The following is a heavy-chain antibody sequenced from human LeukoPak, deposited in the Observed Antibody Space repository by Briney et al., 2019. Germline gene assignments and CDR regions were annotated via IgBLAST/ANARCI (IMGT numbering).Heavy chain of an antibody. V-gene: IGHV3-66*01. CDR1: GFTVSSNY. J-gene: IGHJ6*02. CDR3: ARDLLPKNGMDV. D-gene: IGHD3-22*01. Sequence: GRSLRLSCAASGFTVSSNYMSWVRQAPGKGLEWVSVIYSGGSTYYADSVKGRFTISRDNSKNTLYLQMNSLRAEDTAVYYCARDLLPKNGMDVWGQGTTVTVSS. CDR2: IYSGGST.